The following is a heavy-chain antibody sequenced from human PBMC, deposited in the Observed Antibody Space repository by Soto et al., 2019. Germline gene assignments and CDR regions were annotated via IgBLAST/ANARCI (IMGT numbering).Heavy chain of an antibody. J-gene: IGHJ4*02. Sequence: SETLSLTCTVSGGSISSSSYYWGWIRQPPGKGLEWIGSIYYSGSTYYNPSLKSRVTTSVDTSKNQFSLKLSSVTAADTAVYYCARRRYDFWSGYFDYWGQGTLVTV. V-gene: IGHV4-39*01. CDR3: ARRRYDFWSGYFDY. CDR1: GGSISSSSYY. D-gene: IGHD3-3*01. CDR2: IYYSGST.